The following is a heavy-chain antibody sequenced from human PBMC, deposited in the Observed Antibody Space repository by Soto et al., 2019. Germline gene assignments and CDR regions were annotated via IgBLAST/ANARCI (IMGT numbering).Heavy chain of an antibody. D-gene: IGHD5-12*01. J-gene: IGHJ3*02. CDR1: GGSVSIGAYS. Sequence: SETLSLTCTVSGGSVSIGAYSWTWIRQRPGKGLEWIGYIYYSGSTYYSPSLKSRLSISLDTSKNQFSLRLSSVTAADTAMYYCARARLRAVYAFDIWGQGTMVTVSS. CDR2: IYYSGST. V-gene: IGHV4-31*03. CDR3: ARARLRAVYAFDI.